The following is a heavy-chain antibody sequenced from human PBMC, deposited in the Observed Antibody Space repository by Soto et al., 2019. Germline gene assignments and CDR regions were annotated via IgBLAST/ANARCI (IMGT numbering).Heavy chain of an antibody. V-gene: IGHV3-64D*06. Sequence: EVQLVESGGGLVQPGGSLRLSCSASGFTFSSYAMHWVRQAPGKGLEYVSAISSNGGSTYYADSVKGRFTISRDNSKNTMYLQMSSLRAEDTAVYYCVKDRVEMATRHYFDYWGQGTLVTVSS. D-gene: IGHD5-12*01. J-gene: IGHJ4*02. CDR3: VKDRVEMATRHYFDY. CDR1: GFTFSSYA. CDR2: ISSNGGST.